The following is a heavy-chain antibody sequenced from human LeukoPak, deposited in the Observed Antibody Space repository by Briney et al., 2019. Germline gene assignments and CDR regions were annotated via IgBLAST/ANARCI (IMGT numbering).Heavy chain of an antibody. V-gene: IGHV3-23*01. D-gene: IGHD4-23*01. CDR2: ITGSGDYT. CDR1: GLTFSSYS. CDR3: ARGGCGGNFGDAFDI. Sequence: GGSLRLSCAASGLTFSSYSMSWVRQAPGKGLEWVSAITGSGDYTDYADSVKGRFTISRHNSKNTLYLQMNSLRAEDTAVYYCARGGCGGNFGDAFDIWGQGTMVTVSS. J-gene: IGHJ3*02.